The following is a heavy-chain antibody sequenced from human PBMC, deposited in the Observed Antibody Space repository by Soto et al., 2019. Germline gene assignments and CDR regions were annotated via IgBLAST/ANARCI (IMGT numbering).Heavy chain of an antibody. D-gene: IGHD5-18*01. CDR1: GYTFTSYG. J-gene: IGHJ6*02. CDR2: ISAYNGNT. Sequence: ASVKVSCKASGYTFTSYGISWVRQAPGQGLEWMGWISAYNGNTNYAQKLQGRVTMTTDTSTSTAYMELRSLRSDDTAVYYCARGWIQLWDYYYGMDVWGQGTTVTVSS. CDR3: ARGWIQLWDYYYGMDV. V-gene: IGHV1-18*01.